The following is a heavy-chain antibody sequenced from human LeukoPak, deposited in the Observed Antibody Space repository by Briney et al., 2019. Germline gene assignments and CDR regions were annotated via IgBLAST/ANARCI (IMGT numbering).Heavy chain of an antibody. Sequence: GGSLRLSCAASGFTFSSYGMHWVGQAPGKGLEWVAVISYDGSNKYYADSVKGRFTISRDNSKNTLYLQMNSLRAEDTAVYYCAKGVGRYFDWLFLFDYWGQGTLVTVSS. CDR1: GFTFSSYG. V-gene: IGHV3-30*18. J-gene: IGHJ4*02. CDR2: ISYDGSNK. D-gene: IGHD3-9*01. CDR3: AKGVGRYFDWLFLFDY.